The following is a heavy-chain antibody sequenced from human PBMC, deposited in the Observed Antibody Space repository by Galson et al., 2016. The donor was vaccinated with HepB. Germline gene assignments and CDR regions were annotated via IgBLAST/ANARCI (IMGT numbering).Heavy chain of an antibody. V-gene: IGHV3-21*01. CDR1: EFNFWIYS. J-gene: IGHJ4*02. Sequence: SLRLSCAASEFNFWIYSMHWVRQAPGKGLEWVSSISGDSVYIYHADSVKGRFTISRDNAKNSVYLQMNSLRAEDTAVYFFARSALAIGGHKSFDFWGRGTLVTVSS. CDR3: ARSALAIGGHKSFDF. CDR2: ISGDSVYI. D-gene: IGHD4-23*01.